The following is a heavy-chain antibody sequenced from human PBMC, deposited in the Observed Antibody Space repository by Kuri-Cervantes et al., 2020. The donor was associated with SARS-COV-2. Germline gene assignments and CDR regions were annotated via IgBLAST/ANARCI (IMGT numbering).Heavy chain of an antibody. J-gene: IGHJ3*02. CDR2: ISSSSSYI. Sequence: GESLKISCAASGFTFSSYSMNWVRQAPGKGLEWVSSISSSSSYIYYADSVKGRFTISRDNAKNSLYLQMNSLRAEDTALYYCAKSVSVVRWVRDAFDIWGQGTMVTVSS. D-gene: IGHD3-22*01. V-gene: IGHV3-21*04. CDR3: AKSVSVVRWVRDAFDI. CDR1: GFTFSSYS.